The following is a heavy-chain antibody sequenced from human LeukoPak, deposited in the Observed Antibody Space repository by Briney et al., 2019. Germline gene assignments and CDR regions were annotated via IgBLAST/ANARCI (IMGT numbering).Heavy chain of an antibody. CDR2: TYPGDSQT. D-gene: IGHD3-16*02. V-gene: IGHV5-51*01. Sequence: GESLKISWKGSGYRFTNHWIGWVRQMPGKGLEWMGITYPGDSQTSYSPSFQGQVTISVDKSISTAYLQWSSLKASDTAMYYCARLSGALSALFDYWGQGTLVTVSS. CDR1: GYRFTNHW. CDR3: ARLSGALSALFDY. J-gene: IGHJ4*02.